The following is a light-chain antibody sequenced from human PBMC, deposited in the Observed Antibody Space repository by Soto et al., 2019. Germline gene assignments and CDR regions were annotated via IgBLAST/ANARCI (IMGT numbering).Light chain of an antibody. CDR1: SSDVGSYNY. J-gene: IGLJ1*01. CDR3: SSYTSGSTLYV. Sequence: LTQPASVSGSPGQSITISCTGTSSDVGSYNYVSWYQHHPGKAPRLMIYASSNRPSGVSHRFSGSRSGNTASLTISGLQAEDEADYYCSSYTSGSTLYVFGTGTKVTV. V-gene: IGLV2-14*01. CDR2: ASS.